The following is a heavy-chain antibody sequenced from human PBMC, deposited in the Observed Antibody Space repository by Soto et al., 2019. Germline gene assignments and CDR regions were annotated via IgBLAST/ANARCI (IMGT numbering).Heavy chain of an antibody. V-gene: IGHV3-7*03. J-gene: IGHJ4*02. CDR3: ARDYPGGSYYDY. CDR1: GFTVSSYW. Sequence: XGSLILSCAASGFTVSSYWMSLVGQAPGKGLEWVARINQDGSEKYYVDSVKGRFTISRDNAKNSLYLQMNSLRAEDTAVYYCARDYPGGSYYDYWGQGTLVTVSS. D-gene: IGHD1-26*01. CDR2: INQDGSEK.